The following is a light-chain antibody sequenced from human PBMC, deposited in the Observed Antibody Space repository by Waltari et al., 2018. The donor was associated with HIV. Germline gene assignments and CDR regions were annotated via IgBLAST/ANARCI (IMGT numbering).Light chain of an antibody. CDR3: LLAYGGVGEV. V-gene: IGLV7-46*01. J-gene: IGLJ2*01. Sequence: QAVVTQEPSLTVSPGGTVTLTCGSSTGAVTSGNYPYWFQQKPGQAPKTLIYDPINKPPWTPARFSGALLGGKAALTLSGAQPEDEAEYYCLLAYGGVGEVFGGGTKLTVL. CDR1: TGAVTSGNY. CDR2: DPI.